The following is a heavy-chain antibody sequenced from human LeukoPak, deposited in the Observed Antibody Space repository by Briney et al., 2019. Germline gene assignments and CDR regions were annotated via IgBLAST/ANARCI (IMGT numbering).Heavy chain of an antibody. CDR3: ATLPVEDYYYYMDV. J-gene: IGHJ6*03. CDR2: FDPEDGET. Sequence: ASVKVSCKVSGYTLTELSMHWVRQAPGKGLEWMGGFDPEDGETIYAQKYQGRVTMTEDTSTDTAYMELSSLRSEDTAVYYCATLPVEDYYYYMDVWGKGTTVNVSS. D-gene: IGHD2-2*01. CDR1: GYTLTELS. V-gene: IGHV1-24*01.